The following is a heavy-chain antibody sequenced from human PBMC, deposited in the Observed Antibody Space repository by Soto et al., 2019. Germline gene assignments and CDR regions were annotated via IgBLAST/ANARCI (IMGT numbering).Heavy chain of an antibody. J-gene: IGHJ2*01. Sequence: QITLKESGPTLVKPTQTLTLTCTLSGFSLSTSGVGLGWFRQTPGKALDWLAPIYWDDDKRYSPSLKTRLTITKDTTKNHVVLTMTIIDPVDTATYYCAHRFYDESLYWFFGLWGRGTLGTVSS. CDR2: IYWDDDK. D-gene: IGHD5-12*01. CDR3: AHRFYDESLYWFFGL. CDR1: GFSLSTSGVG. V-gene: IGHV2-5*02.